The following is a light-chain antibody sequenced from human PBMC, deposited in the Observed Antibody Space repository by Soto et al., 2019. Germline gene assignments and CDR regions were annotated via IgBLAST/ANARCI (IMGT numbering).Light chain of an antibody. J-gene: IGKJ2*01. Sequence: EIVMTQSPATLSVSPGERATLSCRASQSVSSNLAWYQQKAGQAPRLLIYSASTRATGIPGRFSGSGSGTEFTLTISSLQSEDFAVYYCQHYNNWPPRYTFGQGTKLEIK. CDR1: QSVSSN. CDR3: QHYNNWPPRYT. V-gene: IGKV3-15*01. CDR2: SAS.